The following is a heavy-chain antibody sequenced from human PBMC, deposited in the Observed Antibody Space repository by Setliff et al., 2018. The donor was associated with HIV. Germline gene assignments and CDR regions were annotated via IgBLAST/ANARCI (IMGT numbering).Heavy chain of an antibody. CDR3: ARARNKWGTFDY. CDR2: IIPIFGTV. CDR1: GGSFSSYS. V-gene: IGHV1-69*13. D-gene: IGHD1-26*01. Sequence: SVKVSCKASGGSFSSYSISWVRQAPGQGLEWVGGIIPIFGTVNYAQRFQGRVTISADGSTSSAYMELNSLRSEDTAVYYCARARNKWGTFDYWGQGTLVTVSS. J-gene: IGHJ4*01.